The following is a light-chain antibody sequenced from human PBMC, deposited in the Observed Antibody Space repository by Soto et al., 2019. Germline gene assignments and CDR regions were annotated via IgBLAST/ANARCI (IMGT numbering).Light chain of an antibody. CDR3: QQASNPPYT. CDR2: GAS. CDR1: QPIANW. J-gene: IGKJ2*01. V-gene: IGKV1-12*01. Sequence: DIQMTQSPSSLSVSVGERVTITGRASQPIANWLAWYQQRPGHAPELLIHGASTLHSGVPPRFSGTGYGTDFTLTITSLQPEDLATYFCQQASNPPYTFGQGTKLEI.